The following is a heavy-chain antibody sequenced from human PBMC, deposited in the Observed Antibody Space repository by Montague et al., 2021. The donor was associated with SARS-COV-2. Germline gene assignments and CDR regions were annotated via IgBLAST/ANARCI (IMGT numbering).Heavy chain of an antibody. CDR2: MFYGGAT. V-gene: IGHV4-59*08. J-gene: IGHJ5*02. Sequence: SETLSLTCTVSSGSIFHAHWSWVRQPPGKGLEWLGSMFYGGATSYNPSLKSRVTMSIDTSTNQFSLKLSFVTAADTAVYYCAKQDYFVSGTSYKGFDPWGQGILVTVSS. D-gene: IGHD3-10*01. CDR3: AKQDYFVSGTSYKGFDP. CDR1: SGSIFHAH.